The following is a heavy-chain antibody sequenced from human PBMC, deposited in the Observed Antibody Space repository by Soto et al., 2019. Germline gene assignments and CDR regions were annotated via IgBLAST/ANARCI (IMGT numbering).Heavy chain of an antibody. Sequence: QVQLVESGGGVVQPGRSLRLSCAASGFTFSSYGMHWVRQAPGKGLEWVAVISYDGSNKYYADSVKGRFTISRDNSKNTLYLQMNSLRAEDTAVYYCAHHLVGARPEWGQGTLVTVSS. D-gene: IGHD1-26*01. CDR3: AHHLVGARPE. V-gene: IGHV3-30*03. CDR2: ISYDGSNK. CDR1: GFTFSSYG. J-gene: IGHJ4*02.